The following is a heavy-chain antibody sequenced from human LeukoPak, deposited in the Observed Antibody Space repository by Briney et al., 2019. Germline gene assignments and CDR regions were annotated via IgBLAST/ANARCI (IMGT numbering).Heavy chain of an antibody. J-gene: IGHJ4*02. CDR3: AKSLLAVAGTIDY. CDR2: IHSDGAST. CDR1: GFTFSSYW. V-gene: IGHV3-74*01. D-gene: IGHD6-19*01. Sequence: PGGSLRLSCAASGFTFSSYWMHWVRQAPGKGLVWDSRIHSDGASTSYADSVKGRFTISRDNAKNSLYLQMNSLRAEDTAFYYCAKSLLAVAGTIDYWGQGTLVTVSS.